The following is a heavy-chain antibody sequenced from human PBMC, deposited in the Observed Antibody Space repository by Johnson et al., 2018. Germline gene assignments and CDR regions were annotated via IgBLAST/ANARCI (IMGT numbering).Heavy chain of an antibody. CDR2: ISGGVSGST. V-gene: IGHV3-23*04. CDR1: GFTFSSYA. J-gene: IGHJ1*01. Sequence: VQLVESGGGLVQPGGSLRVSCAASGFTFSSYAMSWVRQAPGKGLEWVSTISGGVSGSTYYADSAKGRFTISRDSYKNTLYLQMDSLRGDDTAIYYCANGPLFGGDIAEFHHWGQGTLVTVSS. CDR3: ANGPLFGGDIAEFHH. D-gene: IGHD3-16*02.